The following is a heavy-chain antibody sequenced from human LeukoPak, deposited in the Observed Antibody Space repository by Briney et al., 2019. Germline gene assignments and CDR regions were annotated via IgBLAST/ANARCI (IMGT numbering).Heavy chain of an antibody. Sequence: SETLSLTCTVSGCSISTYYWSWIRQPPGKGLEWIGYVDYSGSTNYSPSLKSRVTISIDTSKKQFSLKLSPVTAADTAVYYCARDFDGNYYFHYWGQGTLVTVSS. D-gene: IGHD1-7*01. CDR3: ARDFDGNYYFHY. J-gene: IGHJ4*02. CDR1: GCSISTYY. CDR2: VDYSGST. V-gene: IGHV4-59*01.